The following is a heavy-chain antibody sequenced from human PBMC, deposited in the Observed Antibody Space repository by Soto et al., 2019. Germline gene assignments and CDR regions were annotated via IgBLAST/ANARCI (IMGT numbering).Heavy chain of an antibody. Sequence: QVQLVASGGGVVQPGRSLRLSCAVSGFTFSSYGMHWVRQAPGKGLEWVAVISYDGSKKYYVDSVKGRFTISRDNSKNTLYLQMNSLRAEDTAVYYCAKSSVDIVVLTASDYWGQGTLVTVSS. J-gene: IGHJ4*02. D-gene: IGHD2-21*02. CDR3: AKSSVDIVVLTASDY. CDR2: ISYDGSKK. CDR1: GFTFSSYG. V-gene: IGHV3-30*18.